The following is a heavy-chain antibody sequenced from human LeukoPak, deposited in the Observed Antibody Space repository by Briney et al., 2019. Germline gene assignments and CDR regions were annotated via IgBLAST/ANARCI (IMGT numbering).Heavy chain of an antibody. J-gene: IGHJ6*03. D-gene: IGHD2-2*01. CDR1: GFTFSSYW. V-gene: IGHV3-7*01. CDR3: ARVIVVVPAANYYYYMDV. Sequence: GGSLRLSCAASGFTFSSYWMSWVRQAPGKGLEWVANIKQDGSEKYYVDSVKGRFTISRDNAKNSLYLQMNSLRAEDTAVYYCARVIVVVPAANYYYYMDVWGKGTTVTVSS. CDR2: IKQDGSEK.